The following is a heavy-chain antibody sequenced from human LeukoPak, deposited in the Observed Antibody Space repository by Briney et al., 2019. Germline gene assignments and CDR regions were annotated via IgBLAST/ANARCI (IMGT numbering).Heavy chain of an antibody. J-gene: IGHJ4*02. Sequence: SQTLSLTCTVSGGSISSGDYYWSWIRQPPGKGLEWIGYIYYSGSTYYNPSLKSRVTISVDTSKNQFSLKLSSVTAADTAVYYCAREIEGSGRFFDYWGQGTLVTVSS. D-gene: IGHD1-14*01. CDR3: AREIEGSGRFFDY. CDR1: GGSISSGDYY. V-gene: IGHV4-30-4*08. CDR2: IYYSGST.